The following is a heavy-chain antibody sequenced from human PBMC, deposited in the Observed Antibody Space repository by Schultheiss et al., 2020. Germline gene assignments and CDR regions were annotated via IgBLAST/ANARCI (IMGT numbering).Heavy chain of an antibody. D-gene: IGHD6-19*01. CDR2: ISWNSGSI. CDR3: ARLFRYIAVAGYYFDY. CDR1: GFTFDDYA. V-gene: IGHV3-9*01. J-gene: IGHJ4*02. Sequence: LSLTCAASGFTFDDYAMHWVRQAPGKGLEWVSGISWNSGSIGYADSVKGRFTISRDNAKNSLYLQMNSLRAEDTALYYCARLFRYIAVAGYYFDYWGQGTLVTVSS.